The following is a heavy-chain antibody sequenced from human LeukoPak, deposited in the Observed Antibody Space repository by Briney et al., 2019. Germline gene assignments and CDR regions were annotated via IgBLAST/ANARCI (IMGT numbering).Heavy chain of an antibody. CDR1: GGSISSGDYY. CDR2: IYYSGST. Sequence: SETLSLTCTVSGGSISSGDYYWSWIRQPPGKGLEWIGYIYYSGSTYYNPSLKSRVTISVDTSKNQFSLKLSSVTVADTAVYYCAREAAPARWGWYMDVWGKGTTVTVSS. V-gene: IGHV4-30-4*08. J-gene: IGHJ6*03. D-gene: IGHD6-13*01. CDR3: AREAAPARWGWYMDV.